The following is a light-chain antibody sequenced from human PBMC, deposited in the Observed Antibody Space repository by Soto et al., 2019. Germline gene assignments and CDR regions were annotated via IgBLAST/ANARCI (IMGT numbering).Light chain of an antibody. J-gene: IGKJ1*01. V-gene: IGKV1-5*03. CDR3: KQYNRYWT. CDR1: QSISTR. Sequence: DIQVTQSPSTLSASIGDRVTITCRASQSISTRLAWFQQKPGRAPNLLIYQASSLESGVPSRFSGSGSGTQFTLTISSLQHEDFATYYCKQYNRYWTFGQGTKVEIK. CDR2: QAS.